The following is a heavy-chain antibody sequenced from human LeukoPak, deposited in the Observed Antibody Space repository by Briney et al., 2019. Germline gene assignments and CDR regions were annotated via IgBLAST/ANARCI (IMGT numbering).Heavy chain of an antibody. V-gene: IGHV3-23*01. CDR1: GFTFYLYA. Sequence: PGGSLRLSCAASGFTFYLYAMSWVRQAPGKGLEWVSSISGSAGSTDYADSVKGRFTISRDNSRNTLFLQMNSLRPDDTAVYYCAKGGARNIFQGDPWGQGTLVTVSS. D-gene: IGHD2/OR15-2a*01. CDR2: ISGSAGST. J-gene: IGHJ5*02. CDR3: AKGGARNIFQGDP.